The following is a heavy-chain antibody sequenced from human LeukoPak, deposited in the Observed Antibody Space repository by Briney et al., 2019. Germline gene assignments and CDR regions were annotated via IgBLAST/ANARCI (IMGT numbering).Heavy chain of an antibody. D-gene: IGHD1-1*01. CDR1: GGSFSGYY. Sequence: SETLSLTCAIYGGSFSGYYWSWIRQPPGKGLEWIGEINHRGSTNYNPSLKSRVTISVDTSKNQFSLKLSSVTAADTAVYYCARRRYDKYRGSNYYYYYMDVWGKGTTVTISS. J-gene: IGHJ6*03. V-gene: IGHV4-34*01. CDR3: ARRRYDKYRGSNYYYYYMDV. CDR2: INHRGST.